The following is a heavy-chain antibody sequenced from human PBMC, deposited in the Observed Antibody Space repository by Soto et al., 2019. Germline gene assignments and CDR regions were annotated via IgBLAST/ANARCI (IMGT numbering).Heavy chain of an antibody. V-gene: IGHV4-31*03. J-gene: IGHJ4*02. CDR2: IYYSGST. Sequence: QVQLQESGPGLVKPSQTLSLTCTVSGGSISSGGYYWSWIRQHPGKGLEWIGYIYYSGSTYYNPSPXSXXTRPVDTYKHPFSLKLSSVTAADTAVYYCAREPLTWGQGTLVTVSS. CDR3: AREPLT. CDR1: GGSISSGGYY.